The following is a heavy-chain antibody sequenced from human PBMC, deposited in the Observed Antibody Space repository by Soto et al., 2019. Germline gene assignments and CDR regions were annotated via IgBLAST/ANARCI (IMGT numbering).Heavy chain of an antibody. CDR2: IHHSGST. V-gene: IGHV4-39*01. Sequence: QLQLQESGPGLVKPSETLSLNYTVSGGSISSSGYYWGWVRQPPGKGLEWIGSIHHSGSTYDNPSLKSRVTISVDTSKNHFSLKLSSVTAADTAVYYCARPLLRGGAMDVWGQGTTVTVSS. D-gene: IGHD2-15*01. CDR1: GGSISSSGYY. J-gene: IGHJ6*02. CDR3: ARPLLRGGAMDV.